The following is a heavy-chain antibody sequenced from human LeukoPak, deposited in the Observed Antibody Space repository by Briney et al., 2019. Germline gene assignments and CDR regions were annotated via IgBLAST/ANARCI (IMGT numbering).Heavy chain of an antibody. CDR2: INPNSGGT. V-gene: IGHV1/OR15-1*01. D-gene: IGHD3-3*01. Sequence: GASVKVSCKASGYTFTGYYMHWVRQAPGQELGRMGRINPNSGGTNYAQKFQGRVTMTRDTSISTAYTELSSLRSEDTAVYYCARGFYDFWSGYYPYYMDVWGKGTTVTVSS. CDR1: GYTFTGYY. CDR3: ARGFYDFWSGYYPYYMDV. J-gene: IGHJ6*03.